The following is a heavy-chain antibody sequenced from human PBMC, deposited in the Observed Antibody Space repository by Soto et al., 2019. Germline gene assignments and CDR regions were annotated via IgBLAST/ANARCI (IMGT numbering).Heavy chain of an antibody. CDR1: GGSISSGDYY. D-gene: IGHD3-3*01. CDR3: ARWWSGSRQGFDP. V-gene: IGHV4-31*01. Sequence: QVQLQESGPGLVKPSQTLSLTCTVSGGSISSGDYYWSWIRQHPGKGLEWIGYIYYSGSTYYNPSLQSLVTISVDTSKNQFSLKLSSVTAADTAVYYGARWWSGSRQGFDPWGQGTLVTVSS. J-gene: IGHJ5*02. CDR2: IYYSGST.